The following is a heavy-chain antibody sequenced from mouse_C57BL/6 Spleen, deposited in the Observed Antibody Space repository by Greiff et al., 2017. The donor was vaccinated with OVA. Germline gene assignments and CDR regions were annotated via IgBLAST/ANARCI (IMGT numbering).Heavy chain of an antibody. V-gene: IGHV5-6*01. J-gene: IGHJ2*01. CDR3: ARRGGSYYFDY. CDR2: ISSGGSYT. CDR1: GFTFSSYG. Sequence: EVQGVESGGDLVKPGGSLKLSCAASGFTFSSYGMSWVRQTPDKRLEWVATISSGGSYTYYPASVKGRFTISRDNAKNTLYLQMSSLKSEDTAMYYCARRGGSYYFDYWGQGTTLTVSS.